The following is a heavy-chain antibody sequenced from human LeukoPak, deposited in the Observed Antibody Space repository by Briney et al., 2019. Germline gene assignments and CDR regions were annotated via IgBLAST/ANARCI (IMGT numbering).Heavy chain of an antibody. D-gene: IGHD6-13*01. CDR2: ISGSGGST. CDR1: GFTFSSYA. V-gene: IGHV3-23*01. J-gene: IGHJ6*03. CDR3: AKTYSSYYYYMDV. Sequence: GGSLRLSCAASGFTFSSYAMSWVRQAPGKGLEWVSVISGSGGSTYYADSVKGRFTISRDNSKSTLYLQMNSLRAEDTAVYYCAKTYSSYYYYMDVWGKGTTVTVSS.